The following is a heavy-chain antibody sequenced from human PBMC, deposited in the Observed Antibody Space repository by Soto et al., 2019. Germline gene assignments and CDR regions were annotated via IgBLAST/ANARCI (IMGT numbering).Heavy chain of an antibody. J-gene: IGHJ4*02. V-gene: IGHV3-48*01. D-gene: IGHD2-15*01. Sequence: EVQLVESGGGLVQPGGSLRLSCAASGFTFSSYSMNWVRQAPGKGLEWVSYISSSSSTIYYADSVKGRFTISRDNAKNSLYLQMNSQRAEDTAVYYCARDLNSGFSDYWGQGTLVTVPS. CDR1: GFTFSSYS. CDR3: ARDLNSGFSDY. CDR2: ISSSSSTI.